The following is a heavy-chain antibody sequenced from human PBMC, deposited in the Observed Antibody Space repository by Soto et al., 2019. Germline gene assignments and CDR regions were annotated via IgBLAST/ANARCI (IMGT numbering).Heavy chain of an antibody. CDR2: ISVHNGYT. V-gene: IGHV1-18*01. J-gene: IGHJ4*02. CDR3: AGLEHNFGPHGY. CDR1: GYTFSSYG. D-gene: IGHD1-1*01. Sequence: QVQLAQSGAEVKKPGASVTVSCKASGYTFSSYGISWVRQAPGQGLEWVGWISVHNGYTKYATELQGRVTMTTDTSTSTAYMELRSLRSDDSAVYFCAGLEHNFGPHGYWGQGTLVTVTS.